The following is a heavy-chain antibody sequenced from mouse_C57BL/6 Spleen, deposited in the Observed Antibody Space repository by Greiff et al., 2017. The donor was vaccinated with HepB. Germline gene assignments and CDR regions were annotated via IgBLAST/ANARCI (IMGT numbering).Heavy chain of an antibody. CDR2: IDPEDGGT. Sequence: EVQLQQSGAELVQPGASVKLSCTASGFNIKDYYMHWVKQRPEQGLEWIGRIDPEDGGTKYAPTYQGKATITADTSSNTAYLQLSSLTSGDAAVDFCARSGTYAMDYWGQGTAV. CDR1: GFNIKDYY. V-gene: IGHV14-2*01. J-gene: IGHJ4*01. CDR3: ARSGTYAMDY. D-gene: IGHD3-1*01.